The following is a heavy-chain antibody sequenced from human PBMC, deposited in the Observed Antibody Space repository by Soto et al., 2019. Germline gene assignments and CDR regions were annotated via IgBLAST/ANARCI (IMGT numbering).Heavy chain of an antibody. Sequence: PGESLKISCKVSGYSFSDYWIGLVRQMPGKGLEWMGIIFPGDSDIKYSPSFQGQVIISADKSISTAHLQWSSLEASDTGIYFCARLPRDCNKTSCYYADHWGQGTQGTVSS. CDR3: ARLPRDCNKTSCYYADH. D-gene: IGHD2-2*01. CDR2: IFPGDSDI. CDR1: GYSFSDYW. J-gene: IGHJ4*02. V-gene: IGHV5-51*01.